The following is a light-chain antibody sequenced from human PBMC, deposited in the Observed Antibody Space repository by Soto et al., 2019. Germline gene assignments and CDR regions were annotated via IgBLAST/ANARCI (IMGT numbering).Light chain of an antibody. J-gene: IGLJ1*01. Sequence: QSVLTQPASVSGSPGQAITISCTGTSSDVGGYNYVSWYQQHPGKGPKLMIYEVSNRPSGVSNRFSGSKSGNTATLTISGLQAEDEADYYCSSYTSTTTRVFGGGTKVNV. V-gene: IGLV2-14*03. CDR1: SSDVGGYNY. CDR3: SSYTSTTTRV. CDR2: EVS.